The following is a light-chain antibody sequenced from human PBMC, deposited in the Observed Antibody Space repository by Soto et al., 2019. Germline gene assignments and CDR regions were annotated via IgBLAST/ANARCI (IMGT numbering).Light chain of an antibody. CDR2: EVS. Sequence: QSVLTQPASVSGSPGQSITISCTGTSSDVGGYNYVSWYQQHPGKAPKLMIYEVSNRPSGVSNRFSGSKSGNTASLTISGLQAEDEADCHCSSYTSSSTYVFGTGTKGTVL. V-gene: IGLV2-14*01. CDR1: SSDVGGYNY. J-gene: IGLJ1*01. CDR3: SSYTSSSTYV.